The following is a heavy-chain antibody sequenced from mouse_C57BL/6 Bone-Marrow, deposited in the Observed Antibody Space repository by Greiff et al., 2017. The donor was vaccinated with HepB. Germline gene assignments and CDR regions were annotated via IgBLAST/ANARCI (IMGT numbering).Heavy chain of an antibody. CDR1: GFTFSSYT. Sequence: EVMLVESGGGLVKPGGSLKLSCAASGFTFSSYTMSWVRQTPEKRLEWVATISGGGGNTYYPDSVKGRFTISRDNAKNTLYLQMSSLRSEDTALYYCAREGIYYYGSLFAYWGQGTLVTVSA. J-gene: IGHJ3*01. D-gene: IGHD1-1*01. CDR2: ISGGGGNT. V-gene: IGHV5-9*01. CDR3: AREGIYYYGSLFAY.